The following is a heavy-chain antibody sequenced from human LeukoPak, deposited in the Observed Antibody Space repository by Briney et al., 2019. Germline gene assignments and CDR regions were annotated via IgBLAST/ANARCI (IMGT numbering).Heavy chain of an antibody. CDR1: GYTFTSYG. D-gene: IGHD5-12*01. V-gene: IGHV7-4-1*02. J-gene: IGHJ6*02. Sequence: SVKVSCKASGYTFTSYGISWFRQAPGQGLEWMGWISTNTGNPTYAQDFTGRFVFSLDTSVSTAYLQITSLKAEDTAVYYCARDRYNGYGLDLWGQGTTVTVSS. CDR3: ARDRYNGYGLDL. CDR2: ISTNTGNP.